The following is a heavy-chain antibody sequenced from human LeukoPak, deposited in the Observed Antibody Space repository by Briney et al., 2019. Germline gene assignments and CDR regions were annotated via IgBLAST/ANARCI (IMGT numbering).Heavy chain of an antibody. CDR2: ISGSGGST. J-gene: IGHJ4*02. Sequence: GGSLRLSCAASGFTFSSYAMSWVRQAPGKGLEWVSAISGSGGSTYYADSVKGRSTISRDNSKNTLYLQMNSLRAEDTAVYYCAKDSVWGSYRPTQIDYWGQGTLVTVSS. CDR1: GFTFSSYA. D-gene: IGHD3-16*02. V-gene: IGHV3-23*01. CDR3: AKDSVWGSYRPTQIDY.